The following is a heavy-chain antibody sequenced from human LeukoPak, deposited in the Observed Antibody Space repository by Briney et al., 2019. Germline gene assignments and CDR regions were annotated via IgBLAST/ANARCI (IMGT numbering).Heavy chain of an antibody. Sequence: ASVKVSCKASTYTFTRYGISWVRQAPGQGLEWMGIINPSGGSTSYAQKFQGRVTMTRDMSTSTVYMELSSLRSEDTAVYYCARTGITIFGVVIHDAFDIWGQGTMVTVSS. J-gene: IGHJ3*02. D-gene: IGHD3-3*01. CDR1: TYTFTRYG. CDR3: ARTGITIFGVVIHDAFDI. V-gene: IGHV1-46*01. CDR2: INPSGGST.